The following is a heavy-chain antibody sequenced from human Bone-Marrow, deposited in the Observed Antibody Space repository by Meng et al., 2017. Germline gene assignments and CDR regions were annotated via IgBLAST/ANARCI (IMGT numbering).Heavy chain of an antibody. CDR1: GFTFSSYW. CDR3: ARVPIIVVVPAAADY. V-gene: IGHV3-7*01. Sequence: GESLKISCAASGFTFSSYWMSWVRQAPGKGLEWVANIKQDGSEKYYVDSVKGRFTISRDNAKNSLYLQMNSLRAEDTAVYYCARVPIIVVVPAAADYWGQGTLVTVSS. CDR2: IKQDGSEK. D-gene: IGHD2-2*01. J-gene: IGHJ4*02.